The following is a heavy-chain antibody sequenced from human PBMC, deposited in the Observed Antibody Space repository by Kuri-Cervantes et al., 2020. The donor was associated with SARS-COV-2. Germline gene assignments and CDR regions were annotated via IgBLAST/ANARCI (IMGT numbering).Heavy chain of an antibody. D-gene: IGHD4-11*01. J-gene: IGHJ4*02. CDR1: GLSLNTRGMC. CDR2: IDWDDDK. CDR3: VRIRSATLISDY. Sequence: SGPTLAKPTHTLTLTCSFSGLSLNTRGMCVSWIRQPPGKSLEWLARIDWDDDKYYKTSLNTRPSITKDTSKDQVVLTMTNMDNVDTATYYCVRIRSATLISDYWGQGTLVTVSS. V-gene: IGHV2-70*11.